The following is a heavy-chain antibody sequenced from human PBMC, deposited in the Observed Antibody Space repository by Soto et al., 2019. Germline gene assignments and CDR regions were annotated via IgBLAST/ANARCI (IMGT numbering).Heavy chain of an antibody. CDR3: ARDIVVVPAAISYIYYYYYGMDV. CDR1: GYTFTSYY. V-gene: IGHV1-46*01. J-gene: IGHJ6*02. D-gene: IGHD2-2*02. CDR2: INPSGGST. Sequence: QVQLVQSGAEVKKPGASVKVSCKASGYTFTSYYMHWVRQAPGQGFEWMGIINPSGGSTSYAQKCQRRVTMTRDTSTSTEDMELSSLRSEHADVYYCARDIVVVPAAISYIYYYYYGMDVWGQDTRVTVSS.